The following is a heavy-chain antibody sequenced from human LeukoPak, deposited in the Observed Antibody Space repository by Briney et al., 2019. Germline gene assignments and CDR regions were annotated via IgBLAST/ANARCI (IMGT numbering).Heavy chain of an antibody. CDR2: ISAYNGNT. Sequence: ASVKVPCKASGYSFTSFGISWVRQAPGQGLEWMGWISAYNGNTNYVQKFQGRVTMTEDTSTDTAYMELSSLRSEDTAVYYCARDPPSTVTTGYAFDIWGQGTMVTVSS. J-gene: IGHJ3*02. D-gene: IGHD4-17*01. CDR1: GYSFTSFG. V-gene: IGHV1-18*01. CDR3: ARDPPSTVTTGYAFDI.